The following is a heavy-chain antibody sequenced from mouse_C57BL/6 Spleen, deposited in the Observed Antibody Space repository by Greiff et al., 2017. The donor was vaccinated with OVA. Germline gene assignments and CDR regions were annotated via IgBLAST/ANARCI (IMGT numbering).Heavy chain of an antibody. V-gene: IGHV1-50*01. J-gene: IGHJ2*01. Sequence: QVHVKQPGAELVKPGASVKLSCKASGYTFTSYWMQWVKQRPGQGLEWIGEIDPSDSYTNYNQKFKGNATLTVDTSSSTAYMQLSSLTSEHSAVYYAAREGYNDYDGYYFDYWGQGTTLTVSS. CDR2: IDPSDSYT. CDR3: AREGYNDYDGYYFDY. CDR1: GYTFTSYW. D-gene: IGHD2-4*01.